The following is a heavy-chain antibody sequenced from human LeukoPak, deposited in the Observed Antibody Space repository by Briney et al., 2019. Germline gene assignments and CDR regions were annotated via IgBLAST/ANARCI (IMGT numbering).Heavy chain of an antibody. CDR2: ISSSSSYI. CDR1: GFTFSSYS. D-gene: IGHD3-16*01. J-gene: IGHJ6*02. Sequence: PGGSLRLSCAASGFTFSSYSMNWVRQAAGKGLEWVSSISSSSSYIYYADSVKGRFTISRDNAKNSLYLQMNSLRAEDTAVYYCARDWGYYYYYGMDVWGQGTTVTVSS. CDR3: ARDWGYYYYYGMDV. V-gene: IGHV3-21*01.